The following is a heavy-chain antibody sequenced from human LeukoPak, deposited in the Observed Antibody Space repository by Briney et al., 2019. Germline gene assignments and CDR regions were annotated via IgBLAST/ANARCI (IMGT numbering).Heavy chain of an antibody. CDR3: AKQEGNSITMVRGVFDY. V-gene: IGHV3-23*01. CDR2: ISGSGGST. D-gene: IGHD3-10*01. J-gene: IGHJ4*02. Sequence: GGSLRLSCAGSGFTFSSYAMSWVRQAPGKGLEWVSAISGSGGSTYYADSVKGRFTISRDNSKNTLYLQMNSLRAEDTAVYYCAKQEGNSITMVRGVFDYWGQGTLVTVSS. CDR1: GFTFSSYA.